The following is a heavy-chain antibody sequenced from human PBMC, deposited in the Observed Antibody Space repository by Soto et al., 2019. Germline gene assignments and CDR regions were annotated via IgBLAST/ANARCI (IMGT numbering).Heavy chain of an antibody. CDR2: IYYSGST. CDR3: ASSADYYDSSGYTKGFADY. J-gene: IGHJ4*02. D-gene: IGHD3-22*01. Sequence: SETLSLTCTVSGGSISSYYLSWIRQPPGKGLEWIGYIYYSGSTNYNPSLKSRVTISVDTSKNQFSLKLSSVTAADTAVYYCASSADYYDSSGYTKGFADYWGQGTLVTVSS. CDR1: GGSISSYY. V-gene: IGHV4-59*08.